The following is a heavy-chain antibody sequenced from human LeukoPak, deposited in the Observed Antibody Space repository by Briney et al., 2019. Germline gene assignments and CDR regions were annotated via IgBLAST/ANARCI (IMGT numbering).Heavy chain of an antibody. V-gene: IGHV3-15*01. CDR2: IKSKTDGGTT. CDR1: GFTFSNAW. CDR3: TTGYYGDYVGVTFDY. Sequence: TAGGSLRLSCAASGFTFSNAWMSWVRQAPGRGLEWVGRIKSKTDGGTTDYAAPVKGRFTISRDDSKNTLYLQMNSLKTEDTAVYYCTTGYYGDYVGVTFDYWGQGTLVTVSS. J-gene: IGHJ4*02. D-gene: IGHD4-17*01.